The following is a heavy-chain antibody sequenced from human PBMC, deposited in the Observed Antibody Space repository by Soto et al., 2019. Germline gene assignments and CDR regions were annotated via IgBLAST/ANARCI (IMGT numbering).Heavy chain of an antibody. D-gene: IGHD1-7*01. V-gene: IGHV3-23*01. CDR1: GFNLHDHA. J-gene: IGHJ4*02. CDR3: AKDRRAGGNYAFYFHX. Sequence: PGGSLRLSFVASGFNLHDHAMHWVRQAPGKGLEWVSVISATGGGTYYADSVKGRFTISRDNSQNTLYLQVHSLTAEDTAVYYCAKDRRAGGNYAFYFHXWGQGAQVTVSX. CDR2: ISATGGGT.